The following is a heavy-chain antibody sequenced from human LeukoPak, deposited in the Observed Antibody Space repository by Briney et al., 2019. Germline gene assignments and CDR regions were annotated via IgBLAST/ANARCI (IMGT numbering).Heavy chain of an antibody. V-gene: IGHV3-21*01. CDR1: GFTFSSYS. CDR2: ISSRRSYI. Sequence: GGSLRLSCAASGFTFSSYSMNWVRQAPGKGLEWVSSISSRRSYIYSADSVKGRFTISRDNAKHPLYLQMNSLRAEDTAVYYCAREGDSSGSKTYFDYWGQGTLVTVSS. J-gene: IGHJ4*02. CDR3: AREGDSSGSKTYFDY. D-gene: IGHD3-22*01.